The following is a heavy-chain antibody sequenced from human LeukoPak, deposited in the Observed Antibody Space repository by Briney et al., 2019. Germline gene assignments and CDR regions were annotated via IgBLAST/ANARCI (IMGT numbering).Heavy chain of an antibody. Sequence: SETLSLTCTVSGGPISSSSYYWGWIRRPPGKGLEWIGSIYYSGSTYYNPSLKSRVTISVDTSKNQFSLKLSSVTAADTAVYYCARQPGGGFDYWGQGTLVTVSS. CDR3: ARQPGGGFDY. CDR1: GGPISSSSYY. CDR2: IYYSGST. V-gene: IGHV4-39*01. J-gene: IGHJ4*02. D-gene: IGHD3-16*01.